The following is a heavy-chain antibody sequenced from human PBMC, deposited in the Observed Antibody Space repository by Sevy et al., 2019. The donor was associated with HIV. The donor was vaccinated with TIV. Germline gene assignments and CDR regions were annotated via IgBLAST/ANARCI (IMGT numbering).Heavy chain of an antibody. CDR2: IWYDGSNE. V-gene: IGHV3-33*01. CDR1: GFSFSSYG. CDR3: VTTYGDGNY. D-gene: IGHD4-17*01. J-gene: IGHJ4*02. Sequence: RGSLRLSCAASGFSFSSYGMHWVRQAPGKGLEWVAVIWYDGSNENYGDSVKGRFTVSRDNSRNTLYLQMNGLRVEDTGIYYCVTTYGDGNYWGQGTLVTVSS.